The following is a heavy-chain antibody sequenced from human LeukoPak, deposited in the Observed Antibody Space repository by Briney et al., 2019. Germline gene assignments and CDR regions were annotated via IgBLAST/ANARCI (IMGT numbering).Heavy chain of an antibody. CDR3: ASLRVTTYYFDY. CDR2: IYYSGRT. V-gene: IGHV4-39*01. Sequence: SETLSLTCTVSGGSISSSTSYWGWIRQPPGKGLEWTGYIYYSGRTYYNPSLKSRLTISVDTSKNQFSLKLSSVTAADTAVYYCASLRVTTYYFDYWGQGTLVTVSS. CDR1: GGSISSSTSY. J-gene: IGHJ4*02. D-gene: IGHD2-21*02.